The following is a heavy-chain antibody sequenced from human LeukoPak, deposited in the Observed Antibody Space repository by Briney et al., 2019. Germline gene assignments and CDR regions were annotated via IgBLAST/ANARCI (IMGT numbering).Heavy chain of an antibody. CDR2: IYSGGST. Sequence: PGGSLRLSCAASGFIVSSNYMTWVRQAPGKGLEWVSVIYSGGSTYYADSVKGRLTISRDNSKNTLFLQMNNLRAEDTAVYYCAKTGGPWEWGQGTLVTVSS. V-gene: IGHV3-53*01. J-gene: IGHJ4*02. D-gene: IGHD7-27*01. CDR3: AKTGGPWE. CDR1: GFIVSSNY.